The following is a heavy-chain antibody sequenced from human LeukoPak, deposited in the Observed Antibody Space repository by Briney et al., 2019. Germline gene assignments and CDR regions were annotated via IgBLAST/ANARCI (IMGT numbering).Heavy chain of an antibody. CDR1: GFTFSSYS. CDR3: ARVLLGATTINYYYYYMDV. V-gene: IGHV3-21*01. D-gene: IGHD1-26*01. CDR2: ITSKSTYI. J-gene: IGHJ6*03. Sequence: GGSLRLSCAASGFTFSSYSMNWVRQAPGKGLEWVSSITSKSTYINYADSAKGRVTISRDNAKNALYLQMNSLRAEDTAVYYCARVLLGATTINYYYYYMDVWGKGTTVTISS.